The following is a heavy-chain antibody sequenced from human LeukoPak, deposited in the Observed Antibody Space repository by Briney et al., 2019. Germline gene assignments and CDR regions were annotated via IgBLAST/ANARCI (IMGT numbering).Heavy chain of an antibody. CDR2: IYYSGST. V-gene: IGHV4-59*01. J-gene: IGHJ4*02. Sequence: SETLSLTCTVSGGSISSYYWSWIRQPPEKGLEWIGYIYYSGSTNYNPSLKSRVTISVDTSKNQFSLKLSSVTAADTAVYYCARDQEGYYGSGSYYTVAYWGQGTLVTVSS. CDR3: ARDQEGYYGSGSYYTVAY. CDR1: GGSISSYY. D-gene: IGHD3-10*01.